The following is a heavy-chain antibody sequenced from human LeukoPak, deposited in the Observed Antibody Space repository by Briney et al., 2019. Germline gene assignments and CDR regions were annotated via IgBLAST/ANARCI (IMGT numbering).Heavy chain of an antibody. Sequence: PSETLSLTCAVSGYSISSGYYWGWIRQPPGKGLEWIGSIYHSGSTYYNPSLKSRVTISVDTSKNQFSLKLSSVTAADTAVYYCARDRRIVATTEGAFDIWGQGTMVTVSS. D-gene: IGHD5-12*01. V-gene: IGHV4-38-2*02. CDR3: ARDRRIVATTEGAFDI. CDR1: GYSISSGYY. J-gene: IGHJ3*02. CDR2: IYHSGST.